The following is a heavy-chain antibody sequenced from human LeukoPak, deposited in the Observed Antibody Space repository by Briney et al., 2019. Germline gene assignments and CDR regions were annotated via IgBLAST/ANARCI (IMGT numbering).Heavy chain of an antibody. D-gene: IGHD1-7*01. Sequence: SETLSLTCTVSGGSISSYYWSWIRQPPGKGLEWIGYIYYSGSTNYNLSLKSRVTISVDTSKNQFSLKLSSVTAADTAVYYCARERLELRGWFDPWGQGTLVTVSS. CDR1: GGSISSYY. CDR3: ARERLELRGWFDP. J-gene: IGHJ5*02. V-gene: IGHV4-59*01. CDR2: IYYSGST.